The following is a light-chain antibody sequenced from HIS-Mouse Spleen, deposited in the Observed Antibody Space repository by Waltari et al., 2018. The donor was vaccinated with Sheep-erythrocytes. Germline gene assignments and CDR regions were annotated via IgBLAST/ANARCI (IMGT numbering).Light chain of an antibody. CDR2: DAS. CDR3: QQYDNLLT. Sequence: DIQMTPSPSSLSASVGHRVPITRQASQDISNYFNWYQQKAGKDPKPRIYDASKLESGVQGRFSGSGSGTEFTFTISSLQPEDIATYYCQQYDNLLTFGGGTKVEIK. J-gene: IGKJ4*01. CDR1: QDISNY. V-gene: IGKV1-33*01.